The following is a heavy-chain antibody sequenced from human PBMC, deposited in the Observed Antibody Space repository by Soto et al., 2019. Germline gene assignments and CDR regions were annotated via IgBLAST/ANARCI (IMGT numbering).Heavy chain of an antibody. Sequence: PSETLSLTCSVSGESISSGGYCWSWIRHLPGKGLEWIGYIYDTESAYYNPSLKSRVSISMDTSENHFAMRLTSVTAADSAVYYCARASSSSSAADYWGQGLQVTVSS. D-gene: IGHD6-6*01. V-gene: IGHV4-31*03. CDR3: ARASSSSSAADY. CDR1: GESISSGGYC. J-gene: IGHJ4*02. CDR2: IYDTESA.